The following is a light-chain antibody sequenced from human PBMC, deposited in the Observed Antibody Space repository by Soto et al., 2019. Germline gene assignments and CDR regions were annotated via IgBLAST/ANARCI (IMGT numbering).Light chain of an antibody. CDR3: AAWDDSLSGYV. CDR1: SSNIGSNY. J-gene: IGLJ1*01. V-gene: IGLV1-47*01. Sequence: QSALTQPPSASGTPGQRVTISCSGSSSNIGSNYVYWYQQLPGTAPKLLIYRNNQRPSGDPDRFSGSKSGTSASLAISGLRSEDEADYYCAAWDDSLSGYVFGTGNKVTVL. CDR2: RNN.